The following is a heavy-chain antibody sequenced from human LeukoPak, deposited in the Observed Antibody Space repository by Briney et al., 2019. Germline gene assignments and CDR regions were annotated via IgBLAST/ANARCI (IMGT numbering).Heavy chain of an antibody. D-gene: IGHD3-16*01. Sequence: SETLSLTCTVSGASISGSSYSWGWIRQPPGKGLEWIGSIYYSGGTYYNPSLKSRVTISVDTSKNQFSLKLSSVTAADTAVYYCARGGYWFDPWGQGTLVTVSS. CDR2: IYYSGGT. V-gene: IGHV4-39*07. CDR1: GASISGSSYS. CDR3: ARGGYWFDP. J-gene: IGHJ5*02.